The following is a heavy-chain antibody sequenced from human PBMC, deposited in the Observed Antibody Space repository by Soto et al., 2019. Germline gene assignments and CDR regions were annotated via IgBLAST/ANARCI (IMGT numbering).Heavy chain of an antibody. J-gene: IGHJ5*02. V-gene: IGHV5-51*01. D-gene: IGHD2-2*01. CDR2: IYPGDSDT. CDR3: ARSQAGGPIVVVPAARFRGLMGFDP. Sequence: PGESLKISCKGSGYSFTSYWIGWVRQMPGKGLEWMGIIYPGDSDTRYSPSFQGQVTISADKSISTAYLQWSSLKASDTAMYYCARSQAGGPIVVVPAARFRGLMGFDPWGQGTLVTVSS. CDR1: GYSFTSYW.